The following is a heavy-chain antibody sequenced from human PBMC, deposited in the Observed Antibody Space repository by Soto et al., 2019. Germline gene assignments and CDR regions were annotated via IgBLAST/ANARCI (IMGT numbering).Heavy chain of an antibody. D-gene: IGHD3-22*01. Sequence: NPSETLSLTCTVSGGSISGSPYHWGWTRQPPGKGLEWIGSIGDDGRVYYNPSLRGRATLLVDTSNNRLSLNLNSVTAADTAVYYCAIPPPIEVAGPDYWGQGILVTVSS. CDR2: IGDDGRV. CDR1: GGSISGSPYH. CDR3: AIPPPIEVAGPDY. V-gene: IGHV4-39*02. J-gene: IGHJ4*02.